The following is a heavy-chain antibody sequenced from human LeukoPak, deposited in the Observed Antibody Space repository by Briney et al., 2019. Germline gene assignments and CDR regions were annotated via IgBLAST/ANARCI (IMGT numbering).Heavy chain of an antibody. CDR2: VSGSGGST. V-gene: IGHV3-23*01. D-gene: IGHD5-12*01. J-gene: IGHJ4*02. CDR1: GFTFSSYA. Sequence: GGSLRLSCAASGFTFSSYAMSWVRQAPGKGLEWVSAVSGSGGSTYYADSVKGRFTISRDNSKNTLYLQMNSLRDEDTAIYYCAKDSRGYGKPFDYWGQGTLVTVSS. CDR3: AKDSRGYGKPFDY.